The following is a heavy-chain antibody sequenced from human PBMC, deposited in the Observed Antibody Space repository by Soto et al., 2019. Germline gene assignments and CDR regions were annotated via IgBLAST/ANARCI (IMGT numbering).Heavy chain of an antibody. Sequence: QVQLVQSGAEVKKPGASVKVSCKASGYTFTSYGISWVRQAPGQGLEWMGWISAYNGNTNYAQKLQGRVTMTTDTXTXXAYMQLRSLRSDDTRVHYCARRGGDGAYSGDAFDIWGQGTMVTVS. D-gene: IGHD4-17*01. CDR2: ISAYNGNT. CDR3: ARRGGDGAYSGDAFDI. V-gene: IGHV1-18*01. CDR1: GYTFTSYG. J-gene: IGHJ3*02.